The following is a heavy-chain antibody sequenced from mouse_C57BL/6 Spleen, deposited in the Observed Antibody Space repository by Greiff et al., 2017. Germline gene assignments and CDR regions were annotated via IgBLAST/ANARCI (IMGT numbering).Heavy chain of an antibody. CDR1: GFTFSDYY. V-gene: IGHV5-16*01. D-gene: IGHD2-3*01. J-gene: IGHJ1*03. CDR2: INYDGSST. Sequence: EVHLVESEGGLVQPGSSMKLSCTASGFTFSDYYMAWVRQVPEKGLEWVANINYDGSSTYYLDSLKSRFIISRDNAKNILYLQMRSLKSEDTATYYCARDGYFSSYWYFDVWGTGTTVTVSS. CDR3: ARDGYFSSYWYFDV.